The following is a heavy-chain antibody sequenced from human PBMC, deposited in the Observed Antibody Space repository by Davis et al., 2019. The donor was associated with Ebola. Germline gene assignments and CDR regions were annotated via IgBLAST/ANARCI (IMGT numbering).Heavy chain of an antibody. D-gene: IGHD2-8*02. CDR2: INHSGST. CDR3: ARVTWGTAFDY. V-gene: IGHV4-39*07. Sequence: MPSETLSLTCTVSGGSISSSSYYWGWIRQPPGKGLEWIGEINHSGSTNYNPSLKSRVTISVDTSKNQFSLKLSSVTAADTAVYYCARVTWGTAFDYWGQGTLVTVSS. CDR1: GGSISSSSYY. J-gene: IGHJ4*02.